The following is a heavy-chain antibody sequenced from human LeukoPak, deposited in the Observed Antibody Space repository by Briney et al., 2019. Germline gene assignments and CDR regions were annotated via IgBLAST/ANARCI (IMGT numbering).Heavy chain of an antibody. Sequence: PGGSLRLSCAASGFTFTTYAMSWVRQAPGRGLEWASAISGNGTYIYYADSVRGRFTVSRDNSKNTLYLQMNSLRGEDTAVYYCAKAVASGRSFDYWAQGTLVTVSS. D-gene: IGHD6-19*01. V-gene: IGHV3-23*01. CDR2: ISGNGTYI. CDR1: GFTFTTYA. CDR3: AKAVASGRSFDY. J-gene: IGHJ4*02.